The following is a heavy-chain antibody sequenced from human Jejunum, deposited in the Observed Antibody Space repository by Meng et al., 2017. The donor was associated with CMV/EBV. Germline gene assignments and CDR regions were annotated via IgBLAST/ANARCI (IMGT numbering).Heavy chain of an antibody. Sequence: VTWDWIRQSPSGGLEWLGRTYSRSKWYNDYAQSVKGRISVTPDTSKNQFSLELNSVSPADAAVYYCVTRSKFNLVWSFDIWVQGTTVTVSS. CDR2: TYSRSKWYN. J-gene: IGHJ3*02. V-gene: IGHV6-1*01. CDR1: VT. CDR3: VTRSKFNLVWSFDI. D-gene: IGHD6-6*01.